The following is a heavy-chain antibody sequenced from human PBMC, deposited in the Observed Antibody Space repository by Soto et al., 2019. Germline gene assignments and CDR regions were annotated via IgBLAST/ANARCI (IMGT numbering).Heavy chain of an antibody. V-gene: IGHV3-33*01. CDR3: ASSVYGP. D-gene: IGHD3-10*01. J-gene: IGHJ5*02. CDR2: IWYDGSNK. CDR1: GFTFSSYG. Sequence: QVQLVESGGGVVQPGRSLRLSCAASGFTFSSYGMHWVRQAPGKGLEWVVVIWYDGSNKYYADSVKGRFTISRDNSKNTLYLQMNSLRAEDTAVYYCASSVYGPWGQGTLVTVSS.